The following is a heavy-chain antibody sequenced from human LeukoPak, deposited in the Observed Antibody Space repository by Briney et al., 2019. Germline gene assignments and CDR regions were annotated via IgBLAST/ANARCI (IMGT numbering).Heavy chain of an antibody. Sequence: GGSLRLSCAASGFTLDDYDMNWVRQAPGKGLEWVSGINWNGGSTVYADSVKGRFTISRDNTKNSLSLQMNSLRAEDTAVYYCARANYGSTLGYFDYWGQGTLVTVSS. V-gene: IGHV3-20*04. J-gene: IGHJ4*02. CDR1: GFTLDDYD. D-gene: IGHD3-10*01. CDR2: INWNGGST. CDR3: ARANYGSTLGYFDY.